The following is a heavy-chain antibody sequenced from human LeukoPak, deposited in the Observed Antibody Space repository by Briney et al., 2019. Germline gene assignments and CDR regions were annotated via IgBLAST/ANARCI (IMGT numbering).Heavy chain of an antibody. J-gene: IGHJ4*02. CDR2: IEEDGSAK. CDR1: GFTFSSYA. V-gene: IGHV3-7*04. Sequence: GGSLRLSCAASGFTFSSYAMHWVRQAPGKVLEWVAEIEEDGSAKYTVGSVKGRFTLSRDNAKNTLYLQMNSLRAEDTAVYYCARDSPGYGAYDLGWGQGPLVTVSS. CDR3: ARDSPGYGAYDLG. D-gene: IGHD5-12*01.